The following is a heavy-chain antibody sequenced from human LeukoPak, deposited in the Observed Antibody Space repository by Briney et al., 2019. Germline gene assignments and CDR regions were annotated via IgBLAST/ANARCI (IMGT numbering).Heavy chain of an antibody. Sequence: PSETLSLTCTVSGGSISSYYWSWIRQPPGKGLEWIGYIYYSGSTYYNPSLKSRVTMSVDTSKNQFSLKLSSVTAADTAVYFCARGPYSYDSSGAFDIWGQGTMVTVSS. D-gene: IGHD3-22*01. V-gene: IGHV4-59*08. CDR2: IYYSGST. CDR1: GGSISSYY. CDR3: ARGPYSYDSSGAFDI. J-gene: IGHJ3*02.